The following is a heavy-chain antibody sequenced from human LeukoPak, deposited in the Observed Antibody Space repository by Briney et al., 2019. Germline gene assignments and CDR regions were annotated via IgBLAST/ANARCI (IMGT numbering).Heavy chain of an antibody. V-gene: IGHV3-64D*06. CDR2: ISSNGGST. J-gene: IGHJ4*02. CDR3: VKALDTAMVPFDY. Sequence: GGSLRLSCVGSGFTFSSYAMHWVRQAPGKGLEYVSAISSNGGSTYYADSVKGRFTISRDNSKNTLYLQMSSLRAEDTAVYYCVKALDTAMVPFDYWGQGTLVTVSS. D-gene: IGHD5-18*01. CDR1: GFTFSSYA.